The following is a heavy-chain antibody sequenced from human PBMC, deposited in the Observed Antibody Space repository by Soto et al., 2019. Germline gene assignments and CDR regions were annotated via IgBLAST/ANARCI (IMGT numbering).Heavy chain of an antibody. CDR3: ARSWLVEAYYYYGMDV. V-gene: IGHV1-18*01. CDR1: GYTFTSYG. D-gene: IGHD6-19*01. J-gene: IGHJ6*02. CDR2: ISAYNGNT. Sequence: ASVKVSCKASGYTFTSYGISWVRQAPGQGLEWMGWISAYNGNTNYAQKLQGRVTMTTDTSTSTAYMELRSLRSDDTAVYYCARSWLVEAYYYYGMDVWGQGTTVTVSS.